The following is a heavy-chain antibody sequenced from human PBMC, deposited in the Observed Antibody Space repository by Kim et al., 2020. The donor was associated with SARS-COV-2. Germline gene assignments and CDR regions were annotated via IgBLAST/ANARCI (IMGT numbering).Heavy chain of an antibody. Sequence: SETLSLTCAVYGGSFSGYYWSWIRQPPGKGLEWIGEINHSGSTNYIPSLKSRVTISVDTSKNQFSLKLSSVTAADTAVYYCARVDYGEVGADAFDFWGQG. J-gene: IGHJ3*01. D-gene: IGHD4-17*01. CDR1: GGSFSGYY. V-gene: IGHV4-34*01. CDR2: INHSGST. CDR3: ARVDYGEVGADAFDF.